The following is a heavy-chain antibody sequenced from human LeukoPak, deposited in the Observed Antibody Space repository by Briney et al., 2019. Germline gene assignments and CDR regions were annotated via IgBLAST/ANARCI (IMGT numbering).Heavy chain of an antibody. Sequence: RGSLRLSCAASGCTFSSYSMNWVRQAPGRGLEWVSSISSSSSYIYYADSVKGRFTIPRDNAKNSLYLQMNSLRAEDTAVYYCARDDGDSDAFDIWGQGTMVTVSS. CDR1: GCTFSSYS. V-gene: IGHV3-21*01. D-gene: IGHD4-17*01. CDR3: ARDDGDSDAFDI. CDR2: ISSSSSYI. J-gene: IGHJ3*02.